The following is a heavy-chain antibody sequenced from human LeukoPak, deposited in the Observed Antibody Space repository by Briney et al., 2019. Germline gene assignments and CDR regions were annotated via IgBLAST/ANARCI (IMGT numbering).Heavy chain of an antibody. V-gene: IGHV3-23*01. CDR2: TSSSDAGT. D-gene: IGHD3-22*01. Sequence: PGGSLRLSCAASGFTLSIYAMSWVRQAPGKGLEWVSATSSSDAGTYYADSVRGRFTISRDNSKNTLYLQMNSLRAEDTAVYYCVMDSSGYLVAFDIWGQGTMVTVSS. CDR1: GFTLSIYA. CDR3: VMDSSGYLVAFDI. J-gene: IGHJ3*02.